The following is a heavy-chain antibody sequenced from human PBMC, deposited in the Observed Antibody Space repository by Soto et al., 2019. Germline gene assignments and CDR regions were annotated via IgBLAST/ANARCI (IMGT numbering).Heavy chain of an antibody. CDR2: IKTRDAGERT. CDR3: TTGSVEGF. D-gene: IGHD2-15*01. V-gene: IGHV3-15*07. Sequence: EVQLVDSGGGLVKPGGSLRLSCEASGFSFSNAWMNWVRQAPGKGLEWVGRIKTRDAGERTNYAAPVQGRFTISRDDSKNTLYLQRNSLKTEDTAVYYCTTGSVEGFWGQGTTVTVSS. J-gene: IGHJ6*02. CDR1: GFSFSNAW.